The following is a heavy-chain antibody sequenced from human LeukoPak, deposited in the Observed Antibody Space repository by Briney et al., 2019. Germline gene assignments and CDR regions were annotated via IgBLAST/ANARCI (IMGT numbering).Heavy chain of an antibody. D-gene: IGHD6-13*01. CDR3: ARDVFGSTWYHGAFDI. J-gene: IGHJ3*02. Sequence: GGSLRLSCAASGFTFSDYYMSWIRQSPGKGLEWVSYISSSATTIYYADSVKGRFTISRDNAKNSLYLQMNSLRAEDTAVYYCARDVFGSTWYHGAFDIWGQGTMVTVSS. CDR2: ISSSATTI. V-gene: IGHV3-11*04. CDR1: GFTFSDYY.